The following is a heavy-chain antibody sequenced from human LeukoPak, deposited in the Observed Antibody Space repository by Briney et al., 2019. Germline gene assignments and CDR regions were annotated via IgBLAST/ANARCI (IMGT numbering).Heavy chain of an antibody. Sequence: ASVKASCKASGYTFTSYDINWVRQATGQGLEWMGIINPSGGSTSYAQKFQGRVTMTRDTSISTAYMELSRLRSDDTAVYYCARSFSMTGGDAFDIWGQGTMVTVSS. D-gene: IGHD3-9*01. V-gene: IGHV1-46*01. CDR1: GYTFTSYD. CDR3: ARSFSMTGGDAFDI. CDR2: INPSGGST. J-gene: IGHJ3*02.